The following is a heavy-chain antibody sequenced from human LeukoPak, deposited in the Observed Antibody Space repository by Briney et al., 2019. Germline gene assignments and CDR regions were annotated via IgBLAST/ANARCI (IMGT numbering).Heavy chain of an antibody. Sequence: GGSLRLSCAASGFTFSTYEMNWVRQAPGKGLEWVSYIHNSGSTIYYADSVKGRFTISRDNVKNSLYLQMNSLRAEDTAVYYCARRRYSGSSQHFDYWGQGTLVTVSS. CDR2: IHNSGSTI. D-gene: IGHD1-26*01. CDR1: GFTFSTYE. CDR3: ARRRYSGSSQHFDY. V-gene: IGHV3-48*03. J-gene: IGHJ4*02.